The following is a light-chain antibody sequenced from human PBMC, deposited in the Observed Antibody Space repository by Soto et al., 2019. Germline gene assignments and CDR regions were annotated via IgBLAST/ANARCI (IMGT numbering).Light chain of an antibody. Sequence: ESVLTQSPGTLSLSPGERATLSCRASRSVGNSYLAWYQQKPGQAPRLLIYSTSTRATDVPDRFDGSGSGTDFTLTISRLEPEEFAVHYCQQHGISSWTFGHGTRVDI. CDR1: RSVGNSY. V-gene: IGKV3-20*01. CDR2: STS. CDR3: QQHGISSWT. J-gene: IGKJ1*01.